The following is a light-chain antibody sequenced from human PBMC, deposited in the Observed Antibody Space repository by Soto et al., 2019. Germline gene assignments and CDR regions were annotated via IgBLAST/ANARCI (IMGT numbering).Light chain of an antibody. CDR3: HQRYSTPLT. CDR1: QSISSY. J-gene: IGKJ1*01. Sequence: DIQMTQSPSSLSASVGDRVTITCRASQSISSYLNWYQQKPGKAPKLLIYAASSLQSGVPSRFSGSGSGTDFTLTISSLQPEDFANYYCHQRYSTPLTFGQGTKVDIK. V-gene: IGKV1-39*01. CDR2: AAS.